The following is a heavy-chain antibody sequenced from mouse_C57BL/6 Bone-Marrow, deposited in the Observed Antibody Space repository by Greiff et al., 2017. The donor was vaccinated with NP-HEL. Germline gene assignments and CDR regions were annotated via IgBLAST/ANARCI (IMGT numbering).Heavy chain of an antibody. CDR1: GFTFSSYG. CDR2: ISSGGSYT. CDR3: ARHGTTVVDYYAMDY. J-gene: IGHJ4*01. D-gene: IGHD1-1*01. V-gene: IGHV5-6*02. Sequence: DVKLVESGGDLVKPGGSLKLSCAASGFTFSSYGMSWVRQTPDKRLEWVATISSGGSYTYYPDSVKGRFTISRDNAKNTLYLQMSSLKSEDTAMYYCARHGTTVVDYYAMDYWGQGTSVTVSS.